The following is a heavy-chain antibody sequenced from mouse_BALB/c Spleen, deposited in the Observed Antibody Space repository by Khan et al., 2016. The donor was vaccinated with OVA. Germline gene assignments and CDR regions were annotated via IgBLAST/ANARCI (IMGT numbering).Heavy chain of an antibody. CDR2: IYPSDSYS. V-gene: IGHV1-69*02. Sequence: VQLQQPGIELVRPGASVKLSCKASGYTFTNYWINWVKQRPGQGLEWIGNIYPSDSYSNYNQRFKDKATLTVDKSSSTAYLLLSSQTSEDCAVYYGTREGVGVSSSAYWGQGTLVTVSA. CDR1: GYTFTNYW. J-gene: IGHJ3*01. CDR3: TREGVGVSSSAY.